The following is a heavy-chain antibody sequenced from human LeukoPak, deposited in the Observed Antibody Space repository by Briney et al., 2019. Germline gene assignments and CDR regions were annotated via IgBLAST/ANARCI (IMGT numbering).Heavy chain of an antibody. V-gene: IGHV3-7*03. D-gene: IGHD2-15*01. CDR3: AKAIGDIVVVVATYFDC. CDR1: GFTFGDYY. CDR2: IKQDGSEK. J-gene: IGHJ4*02. Sequence: PGGSLRLSCAVSGFTFGDYYMSWIRQAPGKGLEWVANIKQDGSEKYYVDSVKGRFTISRDNAKNSLYLQMNSLRAEDTAVYYCAKAIGDIVVVVATYFDCWGQGTLVTVSS.